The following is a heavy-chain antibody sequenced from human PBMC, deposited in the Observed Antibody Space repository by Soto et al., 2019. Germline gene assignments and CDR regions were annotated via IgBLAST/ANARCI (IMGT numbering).Heavy chain of an antibody. Sequence: EVQLLESGGGLVQPGGSLRLSCAASEFTFSNYAMSWVRQAPGKGLEWVSAISYGGGTTYYVDSVKGRFTISRDNSKNTLYLQMDSRRAEDTAVYYCAKNPGYYYDSTGYHFDYWGQGTLVTVSS. D-gene: IGHD3-22*01. V-gene: IGHV3-23*01. CDR3: AKNPGYYYDSTGYHFDY. J-gene: IGHJ4*02. CDR2: ISYGGGTT. CDR1: EFTFSNYA.